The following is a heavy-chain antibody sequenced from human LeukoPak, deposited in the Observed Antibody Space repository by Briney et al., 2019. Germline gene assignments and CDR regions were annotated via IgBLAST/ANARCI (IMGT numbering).Heavy chain of an antibody. CDR2: IYTSGST. Sequence: SETLSLTCTVSGGSISSYYWSWIRQPAGKGLEWIGRIYTSGSTNYNPSLKRRVTMSVDTSKNQFSLKLSSVTAADTAVYYCARSRGYCSSTSCYAEDYFDYWGQGTLVTVSS. CDR3: ARSRGYCSSTSCYAEDYFDY. CDR1: GGSISSYY. D-gene: IGHD2-2*01. J-gene: IGHJ4*02. V-gene: IGHV4-4*07.